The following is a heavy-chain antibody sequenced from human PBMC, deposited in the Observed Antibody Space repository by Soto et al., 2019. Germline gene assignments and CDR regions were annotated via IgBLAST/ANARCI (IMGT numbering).Heavy chain of an antibody. CDR1: GSTFSSYT. Sequence: QVQLVQSGAEMKRPGSSVKVSCQASGSTFSSYTVSWVRQAPGQGLEWMGRIIPVLGVTNYAQKFKGRVTITGDKSKTEGYMELSSLRFGDTGVYYWGRRRYCGADCYSKYYYGMDVWGQGTTVTVSS. V-gene: IGHV1-69*02. CDR2: IIPVLGVT. J-gene: IGHJ6*02. CDR3: GRRRYCGADCYSKYYYGMDV. D-gene: IGHD2-21*02.